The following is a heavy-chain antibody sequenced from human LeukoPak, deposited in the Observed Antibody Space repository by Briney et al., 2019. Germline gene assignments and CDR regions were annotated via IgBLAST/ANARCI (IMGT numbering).Heavy chain of an antibody. J-gene: IGHJ4*02. V-gene: IGHV3-23*01. CDR2: ISGSGGST. CDR1: GFTFSSYA. CDR3: AKDRGSMIKN. Sequence: GGSLRLSCAASGFTFSSYAISWVRQAPGQGLEWVSAISGSGGSTYYADSVKGRFTISRDNSKNTLYLQMNSRRAEDTAVYYCAKDRGSMIKNWGQGTLVTVSS. D-gene: IGHD3-22*01.